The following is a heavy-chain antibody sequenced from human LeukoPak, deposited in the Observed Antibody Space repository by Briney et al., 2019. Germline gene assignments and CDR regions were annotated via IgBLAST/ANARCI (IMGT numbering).Heavy chain of an antibody. Sequence: LGTLSLTCVVSGGSITSNTWWSWVRQPPGKGLEWIGEIHHSGRTNYNPSLKSRATISVDKSKNQFSLKLTSVTAADTAVYYCARNPGSDYPEWWGQGTLVTVSS. CDR2: IHHSGRT. CDR3: ARNPGSDYPEW. V-gene: IGHV4-4*02. J-gene: IGHJ4*02. CDR1: GGSITSNTW. D-gene: IGHD4-17*01.